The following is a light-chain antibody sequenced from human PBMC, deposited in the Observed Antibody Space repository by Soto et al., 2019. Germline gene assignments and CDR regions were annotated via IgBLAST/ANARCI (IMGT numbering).Light chain of an antibody. CDR2: YDD. CDR3: ATWDDSLSGHV. J-gene: IGLJ1*01. V-gene: IGLV1-36*01. Sequence: QSVLTQPPSVSGAPRQRVTISCSGSSSNIGNNAVDWYQQLPGKAPKLLIYYDDLMSPGVSDRFSGSKSGTSASLAISGLQSEDEADYYCATWDDSLSGHVFGTGTKLTVL. CDR1: SSNIGNNA.